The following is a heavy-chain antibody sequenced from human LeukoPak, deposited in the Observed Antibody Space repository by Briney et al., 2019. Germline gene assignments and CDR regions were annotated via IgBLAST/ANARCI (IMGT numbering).Heavy chain of an antibody. Sequence: ASVKVSCKASGGTFSSYAISWVRQAPGQGLVWMGGIIPIFGTANYAQKFQGRVTITADESTSTAYMELSSLRSEDTAVYYCASTVGAAGNWFDPWGQGTLVTVSS. D-gene: IGHD6-13*01. J-gene: IGHJ5*02. V-gene: IGHV1-69*01. CDR1: GGTFSSYA. CDR2: IIPIFGTA. CDR3: ASTVGAAGNWFDP.